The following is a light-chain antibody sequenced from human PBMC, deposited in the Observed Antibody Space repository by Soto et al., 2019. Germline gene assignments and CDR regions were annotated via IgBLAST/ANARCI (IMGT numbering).Light chain of an antibody. CDR1: QSVSYN. CDR3: QQYNNWPRT. V-gene: IGKV3-15*01. J-gene: IGKJ1*01. Sequence: IVMTQAPANLSVSPGERVALSCRASQSVSYNLAWYQQKPGQAPRLLIYGPSTRATGIPARFSGSGSGTEFTLTISSLQSEDFALYYCQQYNNWPRTFGQGTKVDI. CDR2: GPS.